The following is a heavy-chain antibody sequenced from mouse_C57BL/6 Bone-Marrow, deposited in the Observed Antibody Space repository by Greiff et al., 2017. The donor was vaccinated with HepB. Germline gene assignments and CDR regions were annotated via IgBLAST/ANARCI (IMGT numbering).Heavy chain of an antibody. CDR3: ARDGSSPYFDY. J-gene: IGHJ2*01. D-gene: IGHD1-1*01. CDR1: GYTFTDYY. Sequence: VQLQQSGPELVKPGASVKISCKASGYTFTDYYMNWVKQSHGKSLEWIGEIDPSDSYTNYNQKFKGKSTLTVDKSSSTAYMQLSSLTSEDSAVYYCARDGSSPYFDYWGQGTTLTVSS. CDR2: IDPSDSYT. V-gene: IGHV1-26*01.